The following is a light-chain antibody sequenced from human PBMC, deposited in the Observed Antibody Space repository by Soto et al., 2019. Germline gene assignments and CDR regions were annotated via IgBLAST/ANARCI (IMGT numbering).Light chain of an antibody. V-gene: IGLV2-8*01. CDR3: SSYAGRNTLV. J-gene: IGLJ2*01. Sequence: QSALTQPPSASGSPGQSVTISCTGTSSDVGGYNYVSWYQQHPGKVPKLMIYEVSKRPSGVPARFSGSKSGNPASLTLSGLQAADEADYSCSSYAGRNTLVFGGGTQLTVL. CDR1: SSDVGGYNY. CDR2: EVS.